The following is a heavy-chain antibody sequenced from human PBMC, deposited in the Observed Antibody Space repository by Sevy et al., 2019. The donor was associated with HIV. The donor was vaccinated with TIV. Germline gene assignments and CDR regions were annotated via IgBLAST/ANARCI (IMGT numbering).Heavy chain of an antibody. CDR2: MYHSGST. D-gene: IGHD6-19*01. V-gene: IGHV4-38-2*01. J-gene: IGHJ4*02. CDR3: ARLGIAVAGYFDY. CDR1: GYSISSGFY. Sequence: SETLSLTCAVSGYSISSGFYWGWIRQHPGKGLEWIVLMYHSGSTYYNSSLQSRVTISVDTSKNQFSLELTSVTAADTAVYYCARLGIAVAGYFDYWGQGTLVTVSS.